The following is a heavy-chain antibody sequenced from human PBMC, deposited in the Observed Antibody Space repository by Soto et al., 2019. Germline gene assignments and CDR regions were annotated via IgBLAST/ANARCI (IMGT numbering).Heavy chain of an antibody. V-gene: IGHV3-33*05. CDR2: TSYDGSNN. J-gene: IGHJ4*02. CDR3: ARWGTTWGLDV. D-gene: IGHD3-16*01. CDR1: GFTFRSYV. Sequence: QVQLVESGGGVVQPGTSLRLSCVGSGFTFRSYVIHWVRQAPGKGLEWVALTSYDGSNNFYGDSVKGRFTISRHNSRNTVELQMDSIRFEDTSVYYCARWGTTWGLDVGGQGTLVSVSS.